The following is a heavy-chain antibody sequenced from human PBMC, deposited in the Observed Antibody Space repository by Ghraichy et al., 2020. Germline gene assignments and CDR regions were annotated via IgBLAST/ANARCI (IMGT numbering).Heavy chain of an antibody. Sequence: GGSLRLSCAASGFTFSDYYMSWIRQAPGKGLEWVSYISSSGSTIYYADSVKGRFTISRDNAKNSLYLQMNSLRAEDTAVYYCARFVNRYYDPRYYFDYWGQGTLVTVSS. CDR1: GFTFSDYY. CDR2: ISSSGSTI. J-gene: IGHJ4*02. CDR3: ARFVNRYYDPRYYFDY. D-gene: IGHD3-22*01. V-gene: IGHV3-11*01.